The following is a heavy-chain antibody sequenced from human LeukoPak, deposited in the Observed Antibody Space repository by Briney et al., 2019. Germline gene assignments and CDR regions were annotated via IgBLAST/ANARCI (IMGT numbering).Heavy chain of an antibody. J-gene: IGHJ6*02. Sequence: PSETLSLTCAVYGGSFSGYYWSWIRQPPGKGLEWIGEINHSGSTNYNPSLKSRVTISVGTSKNQFSLKLSSVTAADTAVYYCARGNSEGSSGYYYYYYYGMDVWGQGTTVTVSS. CDR1: GGSFSGYY. D-gene: IGHD3-22*01. CDR2: INHSGST. CDR3: ARGNSEGSSGYYYYYYYGMDV. V-gene: IGHV4-34*01.